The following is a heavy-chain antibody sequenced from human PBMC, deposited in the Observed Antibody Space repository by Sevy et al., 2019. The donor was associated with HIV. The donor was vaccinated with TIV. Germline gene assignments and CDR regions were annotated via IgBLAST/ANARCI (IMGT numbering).Heavy chain of an antibody. Sequence: SETLSLTCTVSGGSINSGDNNWSWIRQHPGKGLEWIGYIYYSGSTYYNPSLKSRITISVDTSKNQFSLMLISVTAADTAVYYCARDLAVRRFRDYYYYGMDVWGQGTTVTVSS. CDR1: GGSINSGDNN. D-gene: IGHD3-10*01. CDR2: IYYSGST. CDR3: ARDLAVRRFRDYYYYGMDV. V-gene: IGHV4-31*03. J-gene: IGHJ6*02.